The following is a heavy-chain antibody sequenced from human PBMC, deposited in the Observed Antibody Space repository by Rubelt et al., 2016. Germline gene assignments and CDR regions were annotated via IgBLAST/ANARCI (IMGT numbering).Heavy chain of an antibody. CDR3: ARGRGSESYGGYYFYGVDV. CDR1: GGSLISDNL. V-gene: IGHV4-4*02. CDR2: IHHRGTA. D-gene: IGHD1-26*01. Sequence: HLQESGPGLVQPSGTLSLTCSASGGSLISDNLWGWVRQSPGKGLEWIGEIHHRGTANYNPSLKSRVTITSKNQFSQELNSVTAAETAVYYCARGRGSESYGGYYFYGVDVWGQGTTVTVSS. J-gene: IGHJ6*02.